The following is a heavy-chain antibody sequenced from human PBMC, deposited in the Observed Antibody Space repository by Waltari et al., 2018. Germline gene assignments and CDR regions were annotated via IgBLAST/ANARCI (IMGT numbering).Heavy chain of an antibody. CDR2: LFDGGST. CDR1: GGSISSGNYY. CDR3: ARETRVWLNFDY. J-gene: IGHJ4*02. D-gene: IGHD5-12*01. V-gene: IGHV4-61*09. Sequence: QVLLQESGPGLVKPSQTLSLTCTVSGGSISSGNYYWNWIRQPAGKGLEWIGYLFDGGSTNYNPSLKSRVIMSLDTSKNQFSLNLTSVTAADTAIYFCARETRVWLNFDYWGQGNLVIVSS.